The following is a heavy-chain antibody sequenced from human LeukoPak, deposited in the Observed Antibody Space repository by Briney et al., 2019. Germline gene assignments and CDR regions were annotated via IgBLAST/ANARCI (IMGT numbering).Heavy chain of an antibody. Sequence: ASVKVSCKASGGTFSSYAISWVRQAPGQGLEWMRRIIPIFGTANYAQKFQGRVTITTDESTSTAYMELSSLRSEDTAVYYCARDLMGGYSSSWYYFDYWGQGALVTVSS. J-gene: IGHJ4*02. D-gene: IGHD6-13*01. CDR1: GGTFSSYA. CDR2: IIPIFGTA. V-gene: IGHV1-69*05. CDR3: ARDLMGGYSSSWYYFDY.